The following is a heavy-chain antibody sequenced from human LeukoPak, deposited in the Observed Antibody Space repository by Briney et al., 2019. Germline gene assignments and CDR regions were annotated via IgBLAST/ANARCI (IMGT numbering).Heavy chain of an antibody. D-gene: IGHD2/OR15-2a*01. Sequence: QTGGSLRLSCAASGFTFSTYWMGWVRQAPGKGLEWVAKIKPDGSEKDHVDSVKGRFTISRDNAKNSLYLQMNSLRAEDTAVYYCASEPGGLPPTLDYWGQGTLVTVSS. V-gene: IGHV3-7*01. CDR1: GFTFSTYW. CDR3: ASEPGGLPPTLDY. CDR2: IKPDGSEK. J-gene: IGHJ4*02.